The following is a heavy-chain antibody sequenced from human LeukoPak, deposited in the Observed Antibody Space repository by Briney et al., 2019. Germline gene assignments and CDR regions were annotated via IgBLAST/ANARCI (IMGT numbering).Heavy chain of an antibody. CDR1: RFTFSSYG. J-gene: IGHJ4*02. CDR2: ISGSGGST. D-gene: IGHD3-10*01. Sequence: PGGSLRLSCAASRFTFSSYGMSWVRQAPGKGLEWVSVISGSGGSTYYADSVKGRFTISRDNSKNTLYLQMNSLRAEDTAIYYCAKGPWFGELLSYDWGQGTLVTVSS. V-gene: IGHV3-23*01. CDR3: AKGPWFGELLSYD.